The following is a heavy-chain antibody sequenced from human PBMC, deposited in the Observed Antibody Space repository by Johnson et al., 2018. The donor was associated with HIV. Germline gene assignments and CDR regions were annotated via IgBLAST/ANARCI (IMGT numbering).Heavy chain of an antibody. CDR2: ISGSAGIT. V-gene: IGHV3-23*04. J-gene: IGHJ3*02. D-gene: IGHD2-21*02. CDR1: GFTVSSNY. Sequence: MQLVESGGGLVQPGGSLRRSCAAAGFTVSSNYMNCVRQAPGKGLERVAAISGSAGITYYADSVEGRFTISRDNSRNTLYLQMNSLRTEDTAVYYCAKVRCGGDCLDAFDIWGQGTMVTVSS. CDR3: AKVRCGGDCLDAFDI.